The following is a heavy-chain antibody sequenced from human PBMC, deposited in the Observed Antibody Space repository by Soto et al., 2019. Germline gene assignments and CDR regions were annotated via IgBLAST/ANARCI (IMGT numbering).Heavy chain of an antibody. CDR2: TVPLSGTP. Sequence: QVRLVQSGSEVKKPGDSVRLSCKVSGANSNSYSIAWVRQAPGQGLEWMGTTVPLSGTPNYSPKFLDRVTLTADKSTSTAYMELSSLRSEDTGIYYCARDWRQMSRGGFFDYWGQGSLVSVSS. J-gene: IGHJ4*02. CDR3: ARDWRQMSRGGFFDY. D-gene: IGHD3-16*01. CDR1: GANSNSYS. V-gene: IGHV1-69*06.